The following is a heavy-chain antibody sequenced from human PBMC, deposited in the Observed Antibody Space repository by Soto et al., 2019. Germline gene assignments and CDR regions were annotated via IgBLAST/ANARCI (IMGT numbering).Heavy chain of an antibody. CDR2: INTGNGNA. CDR3: ARDLGSLRGIGGWFDT. D-gene: IGHD3-10*01. Sequence: AASVKVSCKASGFTFSSYDIHWVRQAPGQRPEWMGWINTGNGNAKYSEKFQGRVTITRDTAASTAFMEVSSLRSEDTAVYYCARDLGSLRGIGGWFDTWGQGTLVTVSS. J-gene: IGHJ5*02. V-gene: IGHV1-3*04. CDR1: GFTFSSYD.